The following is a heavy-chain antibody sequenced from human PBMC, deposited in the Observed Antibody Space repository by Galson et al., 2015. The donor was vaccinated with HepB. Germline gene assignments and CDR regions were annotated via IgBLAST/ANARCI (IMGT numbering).Heavy chain of an antibody. J-gene: IGHJ4*02. D-gene: IGHD3-22*01. CDR3: ARVPYYYDRSAYLDS. Sequence: SVKVSCKASGYTFTSYGISWVRQAPGQGLEWMGWISAYIGNTNYAQKFQGRVTMTTDTSTITAYMELRSLRSDDTAVYYCARVPYYYDRSAYLDSWGPGTLVTAPS. CDR1: GYTFTSYG. V-gene: IGHV1-18*04. CDR2: ISAYIGNT.